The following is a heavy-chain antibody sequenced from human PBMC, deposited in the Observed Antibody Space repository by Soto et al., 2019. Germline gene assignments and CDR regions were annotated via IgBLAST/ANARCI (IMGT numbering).Heavy chain of an antibody. Sequence: SETLSLTCTVSSGSISTYYWSWIRQPPGKGLEWIGYIYYTGSTNYNPSLKSRVTISVDTSNNQLSLKPSSVTAADTAVYYCARHYGYYSHYMDVWTKGTTVTVSS. V-gene: IGHV4-59*08. CDR3: ARHYGYYSHYMDV. CDR2: IYYTGST. J-gene: IGHJ6*03. D-gene: IGHD3-10*01. CDR1: SGSISTYY.